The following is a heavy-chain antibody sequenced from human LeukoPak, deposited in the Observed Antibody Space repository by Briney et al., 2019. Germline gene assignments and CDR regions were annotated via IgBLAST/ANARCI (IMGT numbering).Heavy chain of an antibody. Sequence: SETLSLTCTVSAGSISTYYWSWIRQPPGKRLEWLGYIYYSGSTNYNPSLKSRVTISIDTSKNQFSLRLSSVTAADTAVYYCARDQMGMNWFDPWGQGTLVTVSS. V-gene: IGHV4-59*01. J-gene: IGHJ5*02. CDR3: ARDQMGMNWFDP. D-gene: IGHD1-26*01. CDR1: AGSISTYY. CDR2: IYYSGST.